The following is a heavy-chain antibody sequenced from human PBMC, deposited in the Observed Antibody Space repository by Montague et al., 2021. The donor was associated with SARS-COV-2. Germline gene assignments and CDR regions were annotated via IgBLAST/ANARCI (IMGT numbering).Heavy chain of an antibody. CDR1: GFSLSTSGMC. V-gene: IGHV2-70*01. Sequence: PALVKPTQTLTLTCTFSGFSLSTSGMCVSWIRQPPGKALEWLALIDWDDDKYYSTSLKTRLTISKDTSKNQVVLTMTNMDPVDTATYYCARSYYGILTGYYFAFDFWGQGTLVTVSS. CDR3: ARSYYGILTGYYFAFDF. J-gene: IGHJ4*01. D-gene: IGHD3-9*01. CDR2: IDWDDDK.